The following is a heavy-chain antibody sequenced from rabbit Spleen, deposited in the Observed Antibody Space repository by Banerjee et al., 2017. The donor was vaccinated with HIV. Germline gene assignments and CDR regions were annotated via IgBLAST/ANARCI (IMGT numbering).Heavy chain of an antibody. CDR1: GFSFSPSYY. CDR3: ARRNSNNGDAYYSL. Sequence: QEQLEESGGDLVKPEGSLTLTCTASGFSFSPSYYMCWVRQAPGKGLEWIACIYGSSSGTTYYASWAKGRFTISKASSTTVTLQMTSLTAADTATYFCARRNSNNGDAYYSLWGPGTLVTVS. J-gene: IGHJ4*01. D-gene: IGHD6-1*01. V-gene: IGHV1S45*01. CDR2: IYGSSSGTT.